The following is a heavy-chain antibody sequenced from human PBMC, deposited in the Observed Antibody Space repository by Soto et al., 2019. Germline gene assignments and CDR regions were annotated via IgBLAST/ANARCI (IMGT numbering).Heavy chain of an antibody. CDR3: ARALTTVTPDWFDP. CDR2: IYYSGST. D-gene: IGHD4-17*01. CDR1: GGSISSSSYY. Sequence: QLQLQESGPGLVKPSETLSLTCTVSGGSISSSSYYWGWIRQPPGKGLEWIGSIYYSGSTYYNPSLKSRVTISVDTSKNQFSLKLSSVTAADTAVYYCARALTTVTPDWFDPWGQGPWSPSPQ. V-gene: IGHV4-39*01. J-gene: IGHJ5*02.